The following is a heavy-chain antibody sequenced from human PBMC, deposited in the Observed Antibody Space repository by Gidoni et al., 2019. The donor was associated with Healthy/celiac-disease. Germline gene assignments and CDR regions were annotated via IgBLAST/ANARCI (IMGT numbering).Heavy chain of an antibody. D-gene: IGHD6-19*01. Sequence: QVQLQQWGAGLLKPSETLSLTCAVYGGSFSGYYWSWIRQPPGKGLEWIGEINHSGSTNYNPSLKSRVTISVDTSKNQFSLKLSSVTAADTAVYYCARAPIIAVSFGFGFDPWGQGTLVTVSS. V-gene: IGHV4-34*01. J-gene: IGHJ5*02. CDR1: GGSFSGYY. CDR2: INHSGST. CDR3: ARAPIIAVSFGFGFDP.